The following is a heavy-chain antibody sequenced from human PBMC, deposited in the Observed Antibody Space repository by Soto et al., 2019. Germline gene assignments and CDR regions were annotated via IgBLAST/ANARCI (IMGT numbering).Heavy chain of an antibody. D-gene: IGHD1-26*01. CDR3: ASIVGAMSFDY. V-gene: IGHV4-39*01. J-gene: IGHJ4*02. Sequence: SETLSLTCTVSGGSISSSSYYWGWIRQPPGKGLEWIGSIYCSGSTYYNPSLKSRVTISVDTSKNQFSLKLSSVTAADTAVYYCASIVGAMSFDYWGQGTLVTVSS. CDR2: IYCSGST. CDR1: GGSISSSSYY.